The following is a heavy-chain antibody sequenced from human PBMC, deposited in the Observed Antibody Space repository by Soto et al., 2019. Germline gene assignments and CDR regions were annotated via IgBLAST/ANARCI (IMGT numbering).Heavy chain of an antibody. Sequence: QVQLQESGPGLVKHSQTLSLTCTVSGDSISRGGYYWNWLRQQPRKGLEWIGYIYHSGSTIYNPSLKSRVTISVDTSKNRLSLELSNVTAADTAVYYCARDGAGAYGLGWFDPWGQGILVTVSS. J-gene: IGHJ5*02. CDR1: GDSISRGGYY. D-gene: IGHD2-21*01. V-gene: IGHV4-31*03. CDR2: IYHSGST. CDR3: ARDGAGAYGLGWFDP.